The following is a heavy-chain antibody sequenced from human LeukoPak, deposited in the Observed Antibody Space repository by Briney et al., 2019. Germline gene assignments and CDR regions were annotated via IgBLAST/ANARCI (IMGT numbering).Heavy chain of an antibody. J-gene: IGHJ4*02. CDR2: IIPIFGTA. V-gene: IGHV1-69*05. Sequence: ASVKVSCKACGGTFSSYAISWVRQAPGQGLEWMGGIIPIFGTANYAQKFQGRVTITTDESTSTAYMELSSLRSEDTAVYYCARESQNCSSTSCPFDYWGQGTLVTVSS. CDR1: GGTFSSYA. D-gene: IGHD2-2*01. CDR3: ARESQNCSSTSCPFDY.